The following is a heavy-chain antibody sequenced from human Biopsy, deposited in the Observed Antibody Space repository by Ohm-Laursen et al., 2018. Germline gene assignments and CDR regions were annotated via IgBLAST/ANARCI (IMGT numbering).Heavy chain of an antibody. V-gene: IGHV3-23*01. CDR2: IGSDARST. Sequence: SLRLSCTASGFPFHNYAVNWVRQAPGKGLECVSSIGSDARSTLYADSVQGRFTISRDNSKNTLYLQIDNLRAGDTALYYCARAGPYYSDFWGQGTLVTVSS. J-gene: IGHJ4*02. CDR1: GFPFHNYA. CDR3: ARAGPYYSDF.